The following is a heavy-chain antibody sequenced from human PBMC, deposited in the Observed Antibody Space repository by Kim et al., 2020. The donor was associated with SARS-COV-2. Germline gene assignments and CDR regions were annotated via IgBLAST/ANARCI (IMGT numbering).Heavy chain of an antibody. J-gene: IGHJ4*02. V-gene: IGHV3-21*01. Sequence: GGSLRLSCAASGFTFSTYTMKWVRQAPGKGLEWVSSISGGSFIHYADSLKDRFTISRDNANNSLYLQMNSLRVEDTAVYYCARDSFEGAEAGPPAYWGQG. CDR2: ISGGSFI. D-gene: IGHD6-13*01. CDR3: ARDSFEGAEAGPPAY. CDR1: GFTFSTYT.